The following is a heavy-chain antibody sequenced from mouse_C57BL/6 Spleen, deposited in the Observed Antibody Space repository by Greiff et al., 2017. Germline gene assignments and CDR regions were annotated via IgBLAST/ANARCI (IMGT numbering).Heavy chain of an antibody. V-gene: IGHV1-53*01. J-gene: IGHJ1*03. CDR1: GYTFTSYW. CDR3: ARSGVVASPWYFDV. D-gene: IGHD1-1*01. CDR2: INPSNGGT. Sequence: VQLQQPGTELVKPGASVKLSCKASGYTFTSYWMHWVKQRPGQGLEWIGNINPSNGGTNYNEKFKSKATLTVDKSSSTAYMQLSSLTSEDSAVYYCARSGVVASPWYFDVWGTGTTVTVSS.